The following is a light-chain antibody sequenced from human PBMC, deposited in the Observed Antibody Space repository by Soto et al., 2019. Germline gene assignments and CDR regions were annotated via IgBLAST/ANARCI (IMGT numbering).Light chain of an antibody. CDR3: VVWDDSLNGVV. CDR1: SSNIGNNP. CDR2: GND. V-gene: IGLV1-44*01. Sequence: QPVLTQPPSASGTPGQRVIISCSGGSSNIGNNPVSWYQHLPGSTPRPLIYGNDLRPSGVPDRFSASKSGTSASLAISGLQSEDEADYYCVVWDDSLNGVVFGGGTKVTVL. J-gene: IGLJ3*02.